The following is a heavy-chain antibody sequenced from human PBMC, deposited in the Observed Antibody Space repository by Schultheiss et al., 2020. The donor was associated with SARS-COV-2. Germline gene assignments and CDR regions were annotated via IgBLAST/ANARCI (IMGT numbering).Heavy chain of an antibody. D-gene: IGHD1-26*01. CDR3: ARTYSGIYFGAFDI. CDR1: GFTFSSYS. Sequence: GESLKISCAASGFTFSSYSMNWVRQAPGKGLEWVSSISSSSSYIYYADSVKGRFTISRDNAKNSLYLQMNSLRAEDTAVYYCARTYSGIYFGAFDIWGQGTMVTVSS. V-gene: IGHV3-21*01. J-gene: IGHJ3*02. CDR2: ISSSSSYI.